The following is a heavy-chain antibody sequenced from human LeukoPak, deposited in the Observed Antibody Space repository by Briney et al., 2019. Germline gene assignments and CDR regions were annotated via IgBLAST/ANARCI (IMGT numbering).Heavy chain of an antibody. CDR3: ARQGRSGSYSAFGWFDP. V-gene: IGHV1-46*01. D-gene: IGHD3-22*01. Sequence: VASVKVSCKASGYTFTSYYMHWVRQAPGEGLEWMGIINPSGGSTSYAQKLQGRVTMTRDMSTSTVYMELSSLRCEDTAVYYCARQGRSGSYSAFGWFDPWGQGTLVTVSS. CDR1: GYTFTSYY. J-gene: IGHJ5*02. CDR2: INPSGGST.